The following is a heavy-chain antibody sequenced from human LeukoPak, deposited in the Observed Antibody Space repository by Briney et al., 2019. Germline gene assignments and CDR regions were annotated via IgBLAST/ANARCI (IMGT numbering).Heavy chain of an antibody. CDR1: GGTFSSYA. Sequence: ASVKVSCKASGGTFSSYAISWVRQAPGQGLEWMGWISAYNGNTNYAQKLQGRVTMTTDTSTSTAYMELRSLRSDDTAVYYCARDFRGRAPFDPWGQGTLVTVSS. D-gene: IGHD1-14*01. CDR3: ARDFRGRAPFDP. J-gene: IGHJ5*02. V-gene: IGHV1-18*01. CDR2: ISAYNGNT.